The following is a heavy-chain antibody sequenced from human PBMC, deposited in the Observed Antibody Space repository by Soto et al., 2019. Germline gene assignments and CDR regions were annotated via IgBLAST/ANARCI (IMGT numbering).Heavy chain of an antibody. CDR3: ARAGCSSTSCYIGYYYYYYMDF. Sequence: ASVKVSCKASGYTFTSYGISWVRQAPGQGLEWMGWISAYNGNTNYAQKLQGRVTMTTDTSTSTAYMELRSLRSDDTAVYYCARAGCSSTSCYIGYYYYYYMDFWGKGTTVTVSS. CDR1: GYTFTSYG. D-gene: IGHD2-2*02. V-gene: IGHV1-18*01. CDR2: ISAYNGNT. J-gene: IGHJ6*03.